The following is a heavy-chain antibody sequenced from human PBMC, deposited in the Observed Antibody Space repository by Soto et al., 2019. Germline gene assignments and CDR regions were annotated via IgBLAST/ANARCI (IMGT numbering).Heavy chain of an antibody. CDR2: IKSKTDGGTT. D-gene: IGHD6-13*01. CDR3: TTGAQLVDY. Sequence: GGSLRLSCAASGFTFTSYAMSWVRQAPGKGLEWIGRIKSKTDGGTTDYAAPVKGRFTISRDDSKNTLYLQMNSLKTEDTAVYYCTTGAQLVDYWGQGTLVTVSS. V-gene: IGHV3-15*01. J-gene: IGHJ4*02. CDR1: GFTFTSYA.